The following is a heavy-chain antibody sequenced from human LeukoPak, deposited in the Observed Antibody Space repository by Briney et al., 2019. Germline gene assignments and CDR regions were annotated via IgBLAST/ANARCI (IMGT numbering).Heavy chain of an antibody. V-gene: IGHV3-33*06. CDR2: IWYDGSNK. CDR3: VKVGPTASGNYHAFHI. D-gene: IGHD3-10*01. CDR1: GFTFSSYG. Sequence: PGGSLRLPCAASGFTFSSYGMHWVRQAPGKGLEWVAVIWYDGSNKYYADSVKGRFTISRDNSKNTLYLQMNSLRAEDTAVYYCVKVGPTASGNYHAFHIWGQGIMVTVSS. J-gene: IGHJ3*02.